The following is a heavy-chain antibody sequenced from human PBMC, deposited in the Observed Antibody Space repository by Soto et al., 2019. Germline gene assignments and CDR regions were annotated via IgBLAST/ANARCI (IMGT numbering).Heavy chain of an antibody. J-gene: IGHJ4*02. CDR2: ALNDGSSK. Sequence: GGSLRLSCVGSGFTFRTSGMHWVRQAPGKGLEWVAVALNDGSSKFYADSVKGRFTISRDDSKNTLYLEMNRLRAEDTAVYYCVKDVGIAVALDSWGPGTLVTVSS. CDR3: VKDVGIAVALDS. V-gene: IGHV3-30*02. CDR1: GFTFRTSG. D-gene: IGHD6-19*01.